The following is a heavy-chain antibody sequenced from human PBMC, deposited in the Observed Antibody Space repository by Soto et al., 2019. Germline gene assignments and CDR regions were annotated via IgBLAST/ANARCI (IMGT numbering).Heavy chain of an antibody. CDR3: ARYDCTTGVCNFDF. Sequence: SETLSLTCTFSGGSISSSIYYWGWIRQPPGKGLEWIGSIYYSGSTYYNPSLRSRVTISVDTSKNQFSLILTSVTAADTAVYYCARYDCTTGVCNFDFWGQGSLVPSPQ. D-gene: IGHD2-8*01. J-gene: IGHJ4*02. CDR2: IYYSGST. CDR1: GGSISSSIYY. V-gene: IGHV4-39*01.